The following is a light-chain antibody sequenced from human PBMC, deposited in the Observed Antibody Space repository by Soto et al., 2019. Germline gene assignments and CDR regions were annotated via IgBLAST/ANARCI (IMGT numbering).Light chain of an antibody. CDR1: SSNIGAAYD. Sequence: QSVLTQPPSVSGAPGQKVTISCTRSSSNIGAAYDVHWYQHLPGTAPKLLIYGNNNRPSGVHDRVSGSKSGTSASLAITGLQAEYEADYYCQAYDSSLSGWVFGGGTKLTVL. CDR2: GNN. V-gene: IGLV1-40*01. CDR3: QAYDSSLSGWV. J-gene: IGLJ3*02.